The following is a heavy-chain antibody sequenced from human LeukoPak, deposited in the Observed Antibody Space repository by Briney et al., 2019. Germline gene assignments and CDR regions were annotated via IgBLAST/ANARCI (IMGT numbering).Heavy chain of an antibody. D-gene: IGHD2-2*02. J-gene: IGHJ4*02. CDR1: GFTFSNYG. CDR2: ISGSGSAT. Sequence: GSQRLSCAASGFTFSNYGMSWVRQAPGKGLEWVSTISGSGSATYNAGSVKGRFTTSRDNSNNTLYLQMNSLRAEDTAVYYCAKTEAPAAIRAGSDYWGQGTLVTVSS. CDR3: AKTEAPAAIRAGSDY. V-gene: IGHV3-23*01.